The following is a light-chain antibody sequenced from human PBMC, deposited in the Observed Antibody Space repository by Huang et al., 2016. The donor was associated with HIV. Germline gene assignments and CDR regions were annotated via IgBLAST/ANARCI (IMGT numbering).Light chain of an antibody. CDR1: QTVSSSY. J-gene: IGKJ5*01. CDR2: GAS. V-gene: IGKV3-20*01. CDR3: QQYDSSIT. Sequence: EIVLTQSPGTLSLSPGERATLSCRASQTVSSSYVAWYQQKPGQAPRLLIYGASSRATGIPDRFSGSGSGTDFTLTINRLEPEDFAVYYCQQYDSSITFGQGTRVEIK.